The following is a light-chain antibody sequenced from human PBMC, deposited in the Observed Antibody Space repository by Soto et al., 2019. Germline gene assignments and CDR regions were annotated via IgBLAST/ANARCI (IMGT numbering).Light chain of an antibody. Sequence: EIVLTQSPGTLSLSPGERATLSCRASQSVSSSLAWYQQKPGQAPRLLIHGASSRATGIPDRFSGSGSGTHFTLTISRLEPEDFAVYSCQQYVSAPWTFGQGTQVEIK. V-gene: IGKV3-20*01. CDR2: GAS. CDR1: QSVSSS. CDR3: QQYVSAPWT. J-gene: IGKJ1*01.